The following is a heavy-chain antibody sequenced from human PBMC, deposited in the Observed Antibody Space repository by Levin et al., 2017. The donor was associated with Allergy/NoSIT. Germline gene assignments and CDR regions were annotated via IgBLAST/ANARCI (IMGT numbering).Heavy chain of an antibody. Sequence: SETLSLTCAVYGGSFSGYYWSWIRQPPGKGLEWIGEINHSGSTNYNPSLKSRVTISVDTSKNQFSLKLSSVTAADTAVYYCAGLIHPSMVVVVPAARRPERRFDYWGQGTLVTVSS. CDR2: INHSGST. V-gene: IGHV4-34*01. D-gene: IGHD2-2*01. CDR3: AGLIHPSMVVVVPAARRPERRFDY. CDR1: GGSFSGYY. J-gene: IGHJ4*02.